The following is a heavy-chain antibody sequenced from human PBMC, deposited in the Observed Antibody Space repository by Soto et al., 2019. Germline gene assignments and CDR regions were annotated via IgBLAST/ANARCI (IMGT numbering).Heavy chain of an antibody. D-gene: IGHD3-16*01. CDR1: GVCISSGGYY. CDR3: ARTGDYVGSFDF. J-gene: IGHJ4*02. CDR2: IYDSGST. V-gene: IGHV4-31*03. Sequence: SLSLSCTFCGVCISSGGYYWSWIRQHPGKGLEWIGYIYDSGSTYYNPSLKSRVTLSVETSKNQFSLNLSSVTAADTPVDYCARTGDYVGSFDFWGQGILVTVSS.